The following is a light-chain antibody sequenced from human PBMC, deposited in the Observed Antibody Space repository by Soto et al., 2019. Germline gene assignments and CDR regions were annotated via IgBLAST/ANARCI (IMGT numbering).Light chain of an antibody. CDR2: GVS. CDR3: SSYTVTSVTLYV. V-gene: IGLV2-14*01. Sequence: QSALTQPASVSGSPGQSITISCSGTTNDVGGYNYVSWYQQHPGKAPKLLIYGVSNRPSGVSNRFSGSKSGNTASLTISGLQAEDEADYYCSSYTVTSVTLYVFGTGTKLTVL. J-gene: IGLJ1*01. CDR1: TNDVGGYNY.